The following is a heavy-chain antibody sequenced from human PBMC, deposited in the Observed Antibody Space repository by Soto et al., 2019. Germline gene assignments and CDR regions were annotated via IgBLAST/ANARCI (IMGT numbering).Heavy chain of an antibody. J-gene: IGHJ4*02. V-gene: IGHV3-49*03. Sequence: LILSCEAPGFTFADNAWIWFRQAPGKGLEWVSFIRSKVHGGTTEYAASVTGRFTISRNDSKSIAYLEMNSLKTEDTGVYYCTRQYGDYRPIDNWGQGT. D-gene: IGHD4-17*01. CDR2: IRSKVHGGTT. CDR3: TRQYGDYRPIDN. CDR1: GFTFADNA.